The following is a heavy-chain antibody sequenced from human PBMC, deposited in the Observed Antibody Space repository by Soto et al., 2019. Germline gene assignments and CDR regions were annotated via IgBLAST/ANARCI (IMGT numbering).Heavy chain of an antibody. CDR2: TYYSGGS. D-gene: IGHD5-12*01. CDR3: ARLSGYDPAGAADK. J-gene: IGHJ4*02. CDR1: GASVSSAEHY. V-gene: IGHV4-30-4*01. Sequence: QVQLQESGPGLVKASQTLSLTCTLSGASVSSAEHYWSWIRQPPGKALEWLGYTYYSGGSYYNASVQRRVSISVDTSQNQFSLKLTSVTAADTAVYYCARLSGYDPAGAADKWGPGILVSVSS.